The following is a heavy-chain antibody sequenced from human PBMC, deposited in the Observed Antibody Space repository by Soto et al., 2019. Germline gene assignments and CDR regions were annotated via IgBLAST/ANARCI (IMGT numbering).Heavy chain of an antibody. D-gene: IGHD6-13*01. Sequence: SETLSLTCAVSGGSISSSNWWSWVRQPPGKGLEWIGEIYHSGSTNYNPSPKSRVTISVDKSKNQFSLKLSSVTAADTAVYYCARDRHIAAAGSPGFDYWGQGTLVTVSS. CDR1: GGSISSSNW. V-gene: IGHV4-4*02. J-gene: IGHJ4*02. CDR2: IYHSGST. CDR3: ARDRHIAAAGSPGFDY.